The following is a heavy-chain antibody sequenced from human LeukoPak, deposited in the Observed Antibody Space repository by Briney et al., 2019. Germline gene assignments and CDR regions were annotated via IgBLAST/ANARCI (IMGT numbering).Heavy chain of an antibody. CDR2: INPSGGST. J-gene: IGHJ4*02. Sequence: ASVKVSCEASGYTFTSYYMHWVRQAPGQGLEWMGIINPSGGSTSYAQKFQGRVTMTRDTSTSTVYMELSSLRSEDTAVYYCARDIGPPYGDYNQFDYWGQGTLVTVSS. CDR1: GYTFTSYY. CDR3: ARDIGPPYGDYNQFDY. D-gene: IGHD4-17*01. V-gene: IGHV1-46*01.